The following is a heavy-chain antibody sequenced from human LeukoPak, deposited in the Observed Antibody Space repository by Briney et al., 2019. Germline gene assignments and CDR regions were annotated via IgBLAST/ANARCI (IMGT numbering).Heavy chain of an antibody. Sequence: GGSLRLSCVASGFTLSNYWMSWVRQAPGMGLERVASIKQDGSEKNYVDSVKGRFTISRDNAKNSLYLQMNSLRGEDTAVYFCARVRGSYSLDYWGQGTLVTVSS. CDR1: GFTLSNYW. CDR2: IKQDGSEK. J-gene: IGHJ4*02. V-gene: IGHV3-7*01. CDR3: ARVRGSYSLDY. D-gene: IGHD1-26*01.